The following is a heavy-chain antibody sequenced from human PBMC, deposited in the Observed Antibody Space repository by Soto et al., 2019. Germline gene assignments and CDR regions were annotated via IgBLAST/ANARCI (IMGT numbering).Heavy chain of an antibody. J-gene: IGHJ6*03. D-gene: IGHD1-7*01. Sequence: PSQTLSLTCVISGDSVSSNSAAWNWIRQSPSRGLEWLGRTYYRTRWYYDYAVSVRSRITVNPDTSKNQFSLQLTSVTPEDTAVYYCAGTTSHYLYYMDVWGKGTTVTVSS. CDR3: AGTTSHYLYYMDV. V-gene: IGHV6-1*01. CDR2: TYYRTRWYY. CDR1: GDSVSSNSAA.